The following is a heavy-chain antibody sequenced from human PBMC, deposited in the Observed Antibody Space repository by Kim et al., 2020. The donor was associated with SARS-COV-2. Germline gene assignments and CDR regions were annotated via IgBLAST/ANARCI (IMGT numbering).Heavy chain of an antibody. Sequence: GGSLRLSCAASGFTFSDYYMSWIRQAPGKGLEWVSYISSSSSYTNYADSVKGRFTISRDNAKNSLYLQMNSLRAEDTAVYYCASFPASSSWYHPGYWGQGTLVTVSS. CDR2: ISSSSSYT. J-gene: IGHJ4*02. D-gene: IGHD6-13*01. CDR3: ASFPASSSWYHPGY. V-gene: IGHV3-11*03. CDR1: GFTFSDYY.